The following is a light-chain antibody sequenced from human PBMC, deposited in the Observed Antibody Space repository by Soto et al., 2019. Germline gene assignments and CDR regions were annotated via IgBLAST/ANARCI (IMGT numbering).Light chain of an antibody. Sequence: QSVLTQPPSVSAAPGQKVTITCFGSTSNIGKNYVSWYQQFPGTAPKLLIFDTTQRPSGIPDRVSGSKSGTSATLGITGLQTGDEADYYCATWDSSLSALAFGTATKLTVL. CDR2: DTT. CDR3: ATWDSSLSALA. CDR1: TSNIGKNY. V-gene: IGLV1-51*01. J-gene: IGLJ1*01.